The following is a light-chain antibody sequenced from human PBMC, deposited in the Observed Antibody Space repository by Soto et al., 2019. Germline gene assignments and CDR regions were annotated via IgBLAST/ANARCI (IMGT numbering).Light chain of an antibody. CDR1: QGINSF. CDR2: GAS. CDR3: LQLTNYRFT. Sequence: IQLTQSPSSLSASVGDRVTITCRASQGINSFLAWYQQKPGKAPKLLIYGASTLQSGVPSRFRGSGSGTDFTLTISSVEPEDFATYYCLQLTNYRFTFGQGTKLQIK. V-gene: IGKV1-9*01. J-gene: IGKJ2*01.